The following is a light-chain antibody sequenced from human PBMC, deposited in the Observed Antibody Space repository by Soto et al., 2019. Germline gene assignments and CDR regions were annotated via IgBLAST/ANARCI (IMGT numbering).Light chain of an antibody. V-gene: IGKV3-20*01. Sequence: DIVLTQSPGTLSFSPGERATLSCRASQTVRSNFLAWYQRKPGQAPRLLIYGASTRATDVPDRFSGSGSGTDFTLTISRLAPEDFAVYYCQQYSSSWTFGQGTKVDIK. CDR2: GAS. CDR1: QTVRSNF. J-gene: IGKJ1*01. CDR3: QQYSSSWT.